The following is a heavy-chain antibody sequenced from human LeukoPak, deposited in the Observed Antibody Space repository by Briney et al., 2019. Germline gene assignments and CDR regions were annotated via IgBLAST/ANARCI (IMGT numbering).Heavy chain of an antibody. CDR2: ISYDGSNK. Sequence: GGSLRLSCAASGFTFSSYAMHWVRQAPGKGLEWVAVISYDGSNKYYADSVKGRFTISRDNSKNTLYLQMNSLRAEDTAVYYCARSDGLEYCSGGSCYYFGYWGQGTLVTVSS. CDR3: ARSDGLEYCSGGSCYYFGY. D-gene: IGHD2-15*01. CDR1: GFTFSSYA. V-gene: IGHV3-30-3*01. J-gene: IGHJ4*02.